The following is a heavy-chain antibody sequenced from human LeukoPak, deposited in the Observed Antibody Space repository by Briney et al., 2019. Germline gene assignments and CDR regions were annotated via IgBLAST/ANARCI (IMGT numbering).Heavy chain of an antibody. CDR3: ARDPIAAAGTLELDY. V-gene: IGHV1-46*01. CDR1: GYTFTSYY. CDR2: INPSGGST. J-gene: IGHJ4*02. Sequence: ASVNVSCKASGYTFTSYYMHWVRQAPRQGLEWMGIINPSGGSTSYAQKFQGRVTMTRDTSTSTVYMELSSLRSEDTAVYYCARDPIAAAGTLELDYWGQGTLVTVSS. D-gene: IGHD6-13*01.